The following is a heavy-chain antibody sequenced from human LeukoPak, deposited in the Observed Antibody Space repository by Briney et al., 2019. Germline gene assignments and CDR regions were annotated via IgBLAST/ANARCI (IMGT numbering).Heavy chain of an antibody. CDR3: ARERDSTGYILAN. D-gene: IGHD3-22*01. J-gene: IGHJ4*02. CDR1: GFTVSSKY. CDR2: IYSGGAT. Sequence: PGGSLRLSCAASGFTVSSKYMSWVRRAPGKGLEWVSVIYSGGATYYADSVKGRFTVSRDNSKDTVYLQMNSLRAEDTAIYYCARERDSTGYILANWGQGTLVTVSS. V-gene: IGHV3-53*01.